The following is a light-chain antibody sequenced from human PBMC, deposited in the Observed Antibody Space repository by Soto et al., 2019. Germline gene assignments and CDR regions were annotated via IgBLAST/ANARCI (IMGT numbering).Light chain of an antibody. J-gene: IGLJ2*01. V-gene: IGLV2-14*01. CDR1: SSDVGGYSY. CDR3: SSFSSITREV. Sequence: QSVLTQPASVSGSPGQSITISCTGTSSDVGGYSYVSWYQQHPGKTLKLMIYEVSTRPSGVSHRFSGSKSGNTASLTISGLQTEDEADYYCSSFSSITREVFGGGTKLTVL. CDR2: EVS.